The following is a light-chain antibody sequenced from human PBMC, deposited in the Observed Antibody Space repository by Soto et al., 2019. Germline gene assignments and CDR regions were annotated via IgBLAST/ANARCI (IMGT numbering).Light chain of an antibody. J-gene: IGLJ1*01. CDR3: SSHTSSTTYL. CDR1: SSDVGAYNY. CDR2: EVT. V-gene: IGLV2-14*01. Sequence: VLTQPASVSGSPGQSITISCTGTSSDVGAYNYVSWYQRHPGKAPKLIIFEVTYRPSEVSNRFSGSKSGNTASLTISGLQADDEAEYYCSSHTSSTTYLFGTGTKVTVL.